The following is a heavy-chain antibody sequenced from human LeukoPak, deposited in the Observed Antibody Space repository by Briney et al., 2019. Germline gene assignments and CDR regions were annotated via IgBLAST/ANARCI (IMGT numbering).Heavy chain of an antibody. V-gene: IGHV4-39*07. D-gene: IGHD6-19*01. J-gene: IGHJ4*02. CDR3: ASVYSSGWSFDY. Sequence: SETLSLTCTVSGGSISSSSYYWGWIRQPPGKGLEWIGSIYHSGSTYYNPSLKSRVTISVDTSKNQFSLKLSSVTAADTAVYYCASVYSSGWSFDYWGQGTLVTVSS. CDR1: GGSISSSSYY. CDR2: IYHSGST.